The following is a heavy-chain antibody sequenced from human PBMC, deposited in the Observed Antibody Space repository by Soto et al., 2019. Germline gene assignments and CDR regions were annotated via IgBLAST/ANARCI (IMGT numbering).Heavy chain of an antibody. CDR3: AKDHYGSAIYGMDV. CDR2: ITWNSGTI. D-gene: IGHD3-10*01. J-gene: IGHJ6*02. CDR1: GFTFDDYA. V-gene: IGHV3-9*01. Sequence: GGSLRLSCAASGFTFDDYAMHWVRQTPGKGLEWVSGITWNSGTIGYADSVKGRFTISRDNGKNSLYLQMNSLRPEDTALYYYAKDHYGSAIYGMDVWGQGT.